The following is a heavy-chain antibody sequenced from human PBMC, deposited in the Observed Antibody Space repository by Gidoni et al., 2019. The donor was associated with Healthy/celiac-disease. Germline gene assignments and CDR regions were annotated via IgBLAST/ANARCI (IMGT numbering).Heavy chain of an antibody. CDR1: GFTFSSYW. Sequence: EVQLVESGGGLVQPGGSLRLSCAASGFTFSSYWMHWVRQAPGKGLVWVSRINSDGSSTSYADSVKGRFTISRDNAKNTLYLQMNRLRAEDTAVYYCARETFIVVASGMDVWGQGTTVTVSS. D-gene: IGHD2-21*01. J-gene: IGHJ6*02. CDR2: INSDGSST. CDR3: ARETFIVVASGMDV. V-gene: IGHV3-74*01.